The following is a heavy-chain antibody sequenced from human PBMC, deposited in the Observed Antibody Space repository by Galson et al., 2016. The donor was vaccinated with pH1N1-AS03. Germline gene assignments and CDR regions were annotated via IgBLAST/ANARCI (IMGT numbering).Heavy chain of an antibody. J-gene: IGHJ4*02. Sequence: SLRPSCAASGFPFSGYSMNWVRQAPGKGLEWVSFISTTSSSIYYADSVKGRFTISRDNAKNSLFLQMNSLRDEDTAVYYCARDGPPQGISVAGSFDFWGQGTLVTVSS. D-gene: IGHD6-19*01. V-gene: IGHV3-21*01. CDR1: GFPFSGYS. CDR2: ISTTSSSI. CDR3: ARDGPPQGISVAGSFDF.